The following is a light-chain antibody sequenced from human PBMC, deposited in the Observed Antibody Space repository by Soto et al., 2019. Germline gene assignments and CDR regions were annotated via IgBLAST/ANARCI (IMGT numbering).Light chain of an antibody. J-gene: IGLJ2*01. CDR2: EVS. CDR3: SSYTSSSTLV. CDR1: SSDVGGYNY. V-gene: IGLV2-14*01. Sequence: QSALTQPASVSGSPGQSLTISCTGTSSDVGGYNYVSWYQQHPGKAPKLMIYEVSNRPSGVSNRFSCSKSGNTASLTISGLQAEDEADYYCSSYTSSSTLVFGGGTQLTVL.